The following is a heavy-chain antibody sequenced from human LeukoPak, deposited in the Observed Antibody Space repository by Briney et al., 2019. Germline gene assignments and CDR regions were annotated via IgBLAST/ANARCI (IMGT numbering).Heavy chain of an antibody. CDR3: AKGAEYYYDSSGYYGH. V-gene: IGHV3-23*01. D-gene: IGHD3-22*01. CDR2: ISGSGGST. J-gene: IGHJ4*02. Sequence: PGGSLRLSCAASGFTFSSYAMSWVRQAPGKGLEWVSAISGSGGSTYYADSVKGRFTISRDNSKTTLYLQMNSLRAEDTAVYYCAKGAEYYYDSSGYYGHWGQGTLVTVSS. CDR1: GFTFSSYA.